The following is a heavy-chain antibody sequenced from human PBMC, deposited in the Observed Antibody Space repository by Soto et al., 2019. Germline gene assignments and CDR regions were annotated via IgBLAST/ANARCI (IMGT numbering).Heavy chain of an antibody. CDR2: IYYTGNT. Sequence: SETLSLTCTVSGGSISSSNYFWGWIRQPPGKGLEWIGSIYYTGNTYFNPSLKSRVTISVDTSKNQFSLEVNSVTAADAAVYYCAKSGSQYPGTLDIWGRGTMVTVSS. CDR3: AKSGSQYPGTLDI. V-gene: IGHV4-39*01. D-gene: IGHD1-1*01. J-gene: IGHJ3*02. CDR1: GGSISSSNYF.